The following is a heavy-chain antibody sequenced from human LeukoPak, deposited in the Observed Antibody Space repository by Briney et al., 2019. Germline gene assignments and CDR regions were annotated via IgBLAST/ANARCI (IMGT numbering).Heavy chain of an antibody. V-gene: IGHV3-7*03. CDR2: IKQDGSEK. J-gene: IGHJ4*02. CDR3: AIDALWLRSGDD. Sequence: PGGSLRLSCAASGFTFSSYWLTWVRQAPGKGLEWVANIKQDGSEKYYVDSVKGRFTISRDNAKNSLYLQMNSLRAEDTAVYYCAIDALWLRSGDDWGQGTLVTVSS. CDR1: GFTFSSYW. D-gene: IGHD5-12*01.